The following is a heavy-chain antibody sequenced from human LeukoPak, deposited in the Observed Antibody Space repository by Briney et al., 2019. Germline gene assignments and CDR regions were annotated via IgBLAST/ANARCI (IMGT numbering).Heavy chain of an antibody. Sequence: GGSLGLSCAASAFTFNTYWMHWVRQVPGRGLEWVSRINGDESSTNCADSVKGRFTISRDNAKDTLYLHMNSLTAEDTAVYYCARGAKWAYYFDYWGQGTLVTVSS. D-gene: IGHD1-26*01. CDR1: AFTFNTYW. J-gene: IGHJ4*02. V-gene: IGHV3-74*01. CDR3: ARGAKWAYYFDY. CDR2: INGDESST.